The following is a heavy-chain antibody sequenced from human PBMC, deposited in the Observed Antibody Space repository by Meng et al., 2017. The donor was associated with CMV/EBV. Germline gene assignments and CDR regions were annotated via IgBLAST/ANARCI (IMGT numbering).Heavy chain of an antibody. CDR1: GFTFSGSA. CDR3: ASSSGDY. D-gene: IGHD6-6*01. J-gene: IGHJ4*02. V-gene: IGHV3-73*01. CDR2: IRSKANSYAT. Sequence: LKHSCAASGFTFSGSAMHWVRQASGKGLEWVGRIRSKANSYATAYAASVKGRFTISRDDSKNTAYLQMNSLKTEDTAVYYCASSSGDYWGQGTLVTVSS.